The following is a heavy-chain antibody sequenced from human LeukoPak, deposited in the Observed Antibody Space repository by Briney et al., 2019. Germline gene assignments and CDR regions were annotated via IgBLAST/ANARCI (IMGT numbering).Heavy chain of an antibody. V-gene: IGHV3-66*01. J-gene: IGHJ3*02. CDR2: IYSGGST. CDR1: GFTVSSNY. CDR3: ARVRSGSYFDAFDI. Sequence: GGSLRLTCAVSGFTVSSNYMSWVSQAPGKGLEWVSDIYSGGSTYYADSVKGRFTISRDNSKNTLHLQMNSLRAEDTAVYYCARVRSGSYFDAFDIWGQGTMVTVSS. D-gene: IGHD1-26*01.